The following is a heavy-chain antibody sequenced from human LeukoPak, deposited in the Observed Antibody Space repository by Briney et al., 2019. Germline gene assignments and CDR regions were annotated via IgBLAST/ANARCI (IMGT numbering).Heavy chain of an antibody. CDR3: ARGWSGYDY. V-gene: IGHV3-53*01. D-gene: IGHD6-13*01. J-gene: IGHJ4*02. CDR2: IYSGGNT. CDR1: GFTVSSNY. Sequence: PGGSLRLSCAVSGFTVSSNYMTWVRQAPGKGLEWVSVIYSGGNTYYADSVKGGFTISRDNSENTVYLQMNSLRAEDTAMYYCARGWSGYDYWGQGTLVTVSS.